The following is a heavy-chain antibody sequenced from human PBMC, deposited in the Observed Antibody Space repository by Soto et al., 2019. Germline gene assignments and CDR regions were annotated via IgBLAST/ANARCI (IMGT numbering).Heavy chain of an antibody. CDR2: IIPILGIA. V-gene: IGHV1-69*02. Sequence: SVKVSCKASGGTFSSYTISWVRQAPGQGLEWMGRIIPILGIANYAQKFQGRVTITADKSTSTAYMELSSLRSEDTAVYYCARPGENTISLDYWGQGTLVTVSS. D-gene: IGHD3-3*01. CDR1: GGTFSSYT. J-gene: IGHJ4*02. CDR3: ARPGENTISLDY.